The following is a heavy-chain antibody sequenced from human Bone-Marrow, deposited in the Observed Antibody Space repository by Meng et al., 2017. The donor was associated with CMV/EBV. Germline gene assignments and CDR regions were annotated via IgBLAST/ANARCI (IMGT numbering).Heavy chain of an antibody. Sequence: SVKVSCKASGGTFNRYTINWVRQAPGQGLEWMGGIIPIFGTANYAQKFQGRVTITTDESTNTAYMELSSLRSEDTAVYYCARRNYDFWSGSADYWGQGTLVTVSS. CDR2: IIPIFGTA. CDR1: GGTFNRYT. CDR3: ARRNYDFWSGSADY. D-gene: IGHD3-3*01. J-gene: IGHJ4*02. V-gene: IGHV1-69*05.